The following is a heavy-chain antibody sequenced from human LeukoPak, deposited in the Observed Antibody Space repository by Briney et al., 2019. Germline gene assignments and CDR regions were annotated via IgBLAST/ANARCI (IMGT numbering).Heavy chain of an antibody. J-gene: IGHJ5*02. Sequence: GSLRLSCTASGFTFGDYAMSWVRQAPGKGLEWVGFIRSKAHGGTTEYAASVKGRFAISRDDSKSIAYLQMNSLKTEDTAVYYCTRDGVPYYYDSSGYLSWFDPWGQGTLVTVSS. CDR3: TRDGVPYYYDSSGYLSWFDP. CDR1: GFTFGDYA. V-gene: IGHV3-49*04. D-gene: IGHD3-22*01. CDR2: IRSKAHGGTT.